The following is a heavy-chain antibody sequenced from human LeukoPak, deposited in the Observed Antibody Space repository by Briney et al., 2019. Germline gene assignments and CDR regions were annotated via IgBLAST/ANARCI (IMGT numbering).Heavy chain of an antibody. CDR2: INSDGSDT. CDR1: GFTFSSYW. J-gene: IGHJ1*01. V-gene: IGHV3-74*03. D-gene: IGHD3-22*01. Sequence: GGSLTLSCAASGFTFSSYWMHWVRQAPGQGLVWVSRINSDGSDTKYADSVKGRFTISRDSAKNTLYLQMNSLRAEDTAVYYCARDADTSDYPPFWGQGTLVTVSS. CDR3: ARDADTSDYPPF.